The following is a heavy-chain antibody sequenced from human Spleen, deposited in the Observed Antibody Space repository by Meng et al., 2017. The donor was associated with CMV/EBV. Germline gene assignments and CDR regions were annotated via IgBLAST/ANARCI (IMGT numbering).Heavy chain of an antibody. CDR1: GFTFSSYA. CDR2: ISGSGGST. CDR3: TSYNWGLYYFDY. J-gene: IGHJ4*02. D-gene: IGHD1-1*01. V-gene: IGHV3-23*01. Sequence: GESLKISCAASGFTFSSYAMSWVRQAPGKGLEWVSAISGSGGSTYYADSVKGRFTISRDNAKNSLFLQLNSLRAEDTAVYYCTSYNWGLYYFDYWGQGTLVTVSS.